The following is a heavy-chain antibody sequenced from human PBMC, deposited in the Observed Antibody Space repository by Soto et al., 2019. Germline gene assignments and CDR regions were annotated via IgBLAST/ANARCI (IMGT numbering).Heavy chain of an antibody. D-gene: IGHD3-16*01. V-gene: IGHV4-59*08. J-gene: IGHJ6*03. Sequence: PSETLSLTCTVSGGSISSYYWSWIRQPPGKGLEWIGYIYYSGSTNYNPSLKSRVTISVDTSKNQFSLKLSSVTAADTAVYYCSRSPFNYDSGHLAYDYYYRDVWGKGTTLTVSS. CDR3: SRSPFNYDSGHLAYDYYYRDV. CDR1: GGSISSYY. CDR2: IYYSGST.